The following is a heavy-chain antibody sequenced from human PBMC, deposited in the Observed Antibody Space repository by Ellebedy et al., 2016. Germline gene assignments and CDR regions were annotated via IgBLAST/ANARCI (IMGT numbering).Heavy chain of an antibody. CDR3: ARDLGYYGSGSYLFDY. CDR2: ISSSSSYT. D-gene: IGHD3-10*01. V-gene: IGHV3-11*05. CDR1: GFTFSDYY. Sequence: GESLKISXAASGFTFSDYYMSWIRQAPGKGLEWVSYISSSSSYTNYADSVKGRFTISRDNAKNSLYLQMNSLRAEDTAVYYCARDLGYYGSGSYLFDYWGQGTLVTVSS. J-gene: IGHJ4*02.